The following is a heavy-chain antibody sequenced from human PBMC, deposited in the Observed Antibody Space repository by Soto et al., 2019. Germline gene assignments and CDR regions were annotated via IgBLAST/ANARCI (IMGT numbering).Heavy chain of an antibody. V-gene: IGHV4-34*01. Sequence: QVQLQQWGAGLLKPSETLSLTCAVYGGSFSGYYWSWIRQPPGKGLEWIGEINHSGSTNYNPSLKSRVTISVDTSKNQFSLKLSSVTAADTAVYYCARGIVGATKAYYFDYWGQGTLVTVSS. CDR3: ARGIVGATKAYYFDY. CDR1: GGSFSGYY. J-gene: IGHJ4*02. D-gene: IGHD1-26*01. CDR2: INHSGST.